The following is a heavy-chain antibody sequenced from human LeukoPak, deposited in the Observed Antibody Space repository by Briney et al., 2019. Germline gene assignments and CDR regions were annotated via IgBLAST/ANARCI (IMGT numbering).Heavy chain of an antibody. V-gene: IGHV4-59*01. CDR3: ARVPAYYDILTGYPGYFYFDY. CDR2: IYYSGGT. D-gene: IGHD3-9*01. CDR1: GGSISSYY. Sequence: PSETLSLTCTVSGGSISSYYWSWIRQPPGKGLEWIGYIYYSGGTNYNPSLKSRVTISVDTSKNQFSLKLSSVTAADTAVYYCARVPAYYDILTGYPGYFYFDYWGQGTLVTVSS. J-gene: IGHJ4*02.